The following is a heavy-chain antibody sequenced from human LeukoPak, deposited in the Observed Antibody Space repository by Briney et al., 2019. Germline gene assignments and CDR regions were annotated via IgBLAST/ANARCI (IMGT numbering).Heavy chain of an antibody. CDR1: GFTFSSYW. D-gene: IGHD6-19*01. V-gene: IGHV3-74*01. CDR3: ARGAFHSSGWYWVY. J-gene: IGHJ4*02. CDR2: INGDGSST. Sequence: GGSLRLSCAASGFTFSSYWMHWVRQAPGKGLVWVSRINGDGSSTSYADSVKGRFTISRDNAKNTLYLQMNSLRAEDTAVYYCARGAFHSSGWYWVYWGQGTLVTVSS.